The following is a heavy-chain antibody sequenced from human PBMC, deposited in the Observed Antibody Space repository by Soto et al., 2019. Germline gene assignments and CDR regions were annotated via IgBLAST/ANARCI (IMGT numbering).Heavy chain of an antibody. Sequence: QVQLVESGGGVVQPGRSLRLSCAASGFTFSTCAMHWVRQAPGKGLEWLAVISYDGSNEYNADSVKGRFTISRDNSKNTLYLQMNSLRAEDTAVYYCARQLYSSGWQNPPKTYYGMDVWGQGTTVTVFS. CDR3: ARQLYSSGWQNPPKTYYGMDV. CDR2: ISYDGSNE. V-gene: IGHV3-30-3*01. J-gene: IGHJ6*02. CDR1: GFTFSTCA. D-gene: IGHD6-19*01.